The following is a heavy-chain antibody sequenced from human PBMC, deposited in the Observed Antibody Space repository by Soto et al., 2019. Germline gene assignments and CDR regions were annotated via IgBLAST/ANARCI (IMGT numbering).Heavy chain of an antibody. V-gene: IGHV3-23*01. CDR3: AAIRY. Sequence: EVQLLESGGGLVQPGGSLRLSSVVSGFTFSSYAMSWVRQAPGKGLEWVSLISGTGSTTYYADSVKGRFTISRDNSKNTLYLQMNSLRADDPAVYYCAAIRYWGQGTLVTVSS. CDR1: GFTFSSYA. J-gene: IGHJ4*02. CDR2: ISGTGSTT.